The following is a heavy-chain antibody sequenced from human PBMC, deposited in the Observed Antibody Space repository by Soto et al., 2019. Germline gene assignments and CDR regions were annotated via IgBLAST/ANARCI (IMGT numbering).Heavy chain of an antibody. Sequence: QVQLQESGPGLVKPSETLSLTCTVSGGSISSYYWSWIRQPAGKGLEWIGRIYTSGSTNYNPSLKSRVTMSVDTSKNQFSLKLSSVTAADTAVYYCARDGDSYGDYSEGFVYWGQGTLVTVSS. CDR1: GGSISSYY. J-gene: IGHJ4*02. V-gene: IGHV4-4*07. D-gene: IGHD4-17*01. CDR2: IYTSGST. CDR3: ARDGDSYGDYSEGFVY.